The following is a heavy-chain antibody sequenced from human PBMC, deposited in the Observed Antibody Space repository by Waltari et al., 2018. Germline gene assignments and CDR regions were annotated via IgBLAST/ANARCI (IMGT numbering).Heavy chain of an antibody. J-gene: IGHJ4*02. CDR1: GFTVSTNH. CDR2: IYPAGST. D-gene: IGHD5-18*01. V-gene: IGHV3-66*02. CDR3: ARARDEQTAMVYFDH. Sequence: EVDLVESGGGLVHPGGSLRLSCAASGFTVSTNHMTWVRQVPGRGLEWGSIIYPAGSTYNADSVEGRFTISRDVSKKMVHLQMNSLRPEDTAIYYCARARDEQTAMVYFDHWGQGTLVSVSS.